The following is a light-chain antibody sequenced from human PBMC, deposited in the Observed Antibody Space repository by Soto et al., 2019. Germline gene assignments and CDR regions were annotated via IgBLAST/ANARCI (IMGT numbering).Light chain of an antibody. CDR1: QGVSSY. V-gene: IGKV3-11*01. CDR3: QQRTIWPPA. CDR2: DTS. Sequence: EIVLTQSPATLSLSPGEIATLSCRASQGVSSYLAWYQQKPGQAPRLVIYDTSNRATDIPARFSGSGSGTDFTLTISSLEPEDFAVYYCQQRTIWPPAFGQGTRLEI. J-gene: IGKJ5*01.